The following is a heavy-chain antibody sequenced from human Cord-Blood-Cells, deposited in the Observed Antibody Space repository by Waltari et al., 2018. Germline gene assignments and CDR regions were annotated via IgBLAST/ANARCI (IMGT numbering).Heavy chain of an antibody. J-gene: IGHJ4*02. Sequence: QVQLQQWGAGLLKPSETLSLTCAVYGGSFSGYYWSWIRQPPGKGLERIGEINHSGSTNDNPALKSRVTISVDTSKNQFSLKLSSVIAADTAVYYCARVGLGYSSSWKAEKDYWGQGTLVTVSS. CDR2: INHSGST. D-gene: IGHD6-13*01. CDR1: GGSFSGYY. CDR3: ARVGLGYSSSWKAEKDY. V-gene: IGHV4-34*01.